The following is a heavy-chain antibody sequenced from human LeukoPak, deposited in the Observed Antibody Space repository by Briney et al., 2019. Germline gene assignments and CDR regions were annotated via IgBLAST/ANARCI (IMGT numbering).Heavy chain of an antibody. Sequence: SETLSLTCTVSGGSISRYYWSWIRQPPGKGLEWIGYIYYSGNTQYNPSLKSRVTMSVDTSKNRFSLRLSSVTAADTAVYYCARDHLPVLRTTGGFHIWGQGSMVTVTS. CDR1: GGSISRYY. D-gene: IGHD1-14*01. CDR2: IYYSGNT. J-gene: IGHJ3*02. V-gene: IGHV4-59*01. CDR3: ARDHLPVLRTTGGFHI.